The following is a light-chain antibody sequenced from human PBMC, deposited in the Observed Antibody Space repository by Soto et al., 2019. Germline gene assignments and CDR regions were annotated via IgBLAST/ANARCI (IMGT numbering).Light chain of an antibody. CDR3: QQCSFSPRT. CDR1: QSVTNNY. Sequence: EIVLTQSPGTLSLSPGERATLSCRASQSVTNNYLDWFQQKPGQAPRRLIYDASIRADGIPDRFSGSGSETDFTLTISRLEPEDSAVYYCQQCSFSPRTFGQGTKVDIK. CDR2: DAS. V-gene: IGKV3-20*01. J-gene: IGKJ1*01.